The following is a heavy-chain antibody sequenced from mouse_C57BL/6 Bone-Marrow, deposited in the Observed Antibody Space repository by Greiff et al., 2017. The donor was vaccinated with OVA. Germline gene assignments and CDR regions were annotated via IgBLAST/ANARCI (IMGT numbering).Heavy chain of an antibody. D-gene: IGHD1-1*01. CDR3: AREADYYGSRRGVDY. CDR2: IYPGSGST. V-gene: IGHV1-55*01. Sequence: VQLQQPGAELVKPGASVKMSCKASGYTFTSYWITWVKQRPGQGLEWIGDIYPGSGSTNYNEKFKSKATLTVDTSSSTAYMQLSSLTSEDSAVYDCAREADYYGSRRGVDYWGQGTSVTVSS. J-gene: IGHJ4*01. CDR1: GYTFTSYW.